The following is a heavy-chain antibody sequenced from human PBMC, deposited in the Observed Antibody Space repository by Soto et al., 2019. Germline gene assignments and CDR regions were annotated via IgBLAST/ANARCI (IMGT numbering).Heavy chain of an antibody. Sequence: AGSLRLSCAASGFTFSSYSMNWVRQAPGKGLEWVSSISSSSSYIYYAGSVKGRFTISRDNAKNSLYLQMNSLRAEDTAVYYCASTYDSSGYYYFDYWGQGTLVTVPQ. D-gene: IGHD3-22*01. CDR2: ISSSSSYI. CDR1: GFTFSSYS. V-gene: IGHV3-21*01. CDR3: ASTYDSSGYYYFDY. J-gene: IGHJ4*02.